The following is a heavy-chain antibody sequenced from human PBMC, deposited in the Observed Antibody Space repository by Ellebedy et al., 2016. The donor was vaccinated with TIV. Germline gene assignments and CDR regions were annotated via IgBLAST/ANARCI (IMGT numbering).Heavy chain of an antibody. D-gene: IGHD6-19*01. V-gene: IGHV4-59*01. CDR3: ARYPGVAAHYFDY. J-gene: IGHJ4*02. CDR1: GGSISSYY. CDR2: IYYSGST. Sequence: MPSETLSLTCTVSGGSISSYYWSWIRQPPGKGLEWIGYIYYSGSTNYNPSLKSRVTISVDTSKNQFSLKLSSVTAADTAVYYCARYPGVAAHYFDYWGQGTPVTVSS.